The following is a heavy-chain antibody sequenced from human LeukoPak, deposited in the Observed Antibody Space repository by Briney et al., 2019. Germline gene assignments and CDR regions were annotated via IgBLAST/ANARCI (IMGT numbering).Heavy chain of an antibody. Sequence: GESLKISCKGSGYSFTSYWIGWVRQMPGKGLEWVGIIYPGDSDTRYSPSFQGQVTISANKSISTAYLQWSSLKASDTAMYYCARHQAGSGYYWYFDYWGQGTLVTVSS. CDR1: GYSFTSYW. CDR2: IYPGDSDT. J-gene: IGHJ4*02. D-gene: IGHD3-22*01. V-gene: IGHV5-51*01. CDR3: ARHQAGSGYYWYFDY.